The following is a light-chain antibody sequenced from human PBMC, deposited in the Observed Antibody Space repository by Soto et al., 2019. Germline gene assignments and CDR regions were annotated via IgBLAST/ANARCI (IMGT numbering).Light chain of an antibody. CDR2: EVS. Sequence: QSALTQPASVSGSPGQSITISCTGTSSDVGGYNYVSWYQQHPGKAPKLIIYEVSNRPSGVSNRFSGSKSGNTASLTISGRQAEDEADYYCSSYTSSNTLGNVFGTGTKLTVL. J-gene: IGLJ1*01. CDR3: SSYTSSNTLGNV. CDR1: SSDVGGYNY. V-gene: IGLV2-14*01.